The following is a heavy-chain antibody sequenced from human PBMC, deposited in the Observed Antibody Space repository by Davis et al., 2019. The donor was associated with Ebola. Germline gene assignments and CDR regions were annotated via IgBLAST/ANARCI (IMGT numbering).Heavy chain of an antibody. D-gene: IGHD6-13*01. CDR1: GGSFSGYY. J-gene: IGHJ4*02. V-gene: IGHV4-34*01. CDR2: INHSGST. Sequence: MPSETLSLTCAVYGGSFSGYYWSWIRQPPGKGLEWIGEINHSGSTNYNPSLKSRVTISVDTSKNQFSLKLSSVTAADTAVYYCARGPSIAAWDYWGQGSLVTVSS. CDR3: ARGPSIAAWDY.